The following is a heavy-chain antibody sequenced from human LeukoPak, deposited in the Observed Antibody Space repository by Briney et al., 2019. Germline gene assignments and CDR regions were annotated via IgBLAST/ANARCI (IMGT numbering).Heavy chain of an antibody. V-gene: IGHV5-51*01. CDR2: IYPGDSDT. J-gene: IGHJ4*02. CDR1: GYSFTSYW. Sequence: GASLKISCKGSGYSFTSYWIGWVRQLPGKGLEWMGIIYPGDSDTRYSPSFQGQVTISADKSISTAYLQWSSLKASDTAMYYCASGPRDGYNSAAYWGQGTLVTVSS. D-gene: IGHD5-24*01. CDR3: ASGPRDGYNSAAY.